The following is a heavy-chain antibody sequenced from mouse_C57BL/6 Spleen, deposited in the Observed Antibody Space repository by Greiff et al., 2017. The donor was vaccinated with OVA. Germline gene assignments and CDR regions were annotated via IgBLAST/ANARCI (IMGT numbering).Heavy chain of an antibody. D-gene: IGHD3-3*01. V-gene: IGHV1-69*01. Sequence: QQSCKASGYTFTSYWMHWVKQRPGQGLEWIGEIDPSDSYTNYNQKFKGKSTLTVDKSSSTAYMQLSSLTSEDSAVYYCARSGQEVYFDYWGQGTTLTVSS. CDR3: ARSGQEVYFDY. CDR1: GYTFTSYW. CDR2: IDPSDSYT. J-gene: IGHJ2*01.